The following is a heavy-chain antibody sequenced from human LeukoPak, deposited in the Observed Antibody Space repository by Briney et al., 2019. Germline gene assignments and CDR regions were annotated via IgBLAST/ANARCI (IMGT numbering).Heavy chain of an antibody. V-gene: IGHV4-34*01. Sequence: SETLSLTCAVYGGSFSGYYWSWIRQPPGKGLEWIGEINHSGSTNYNPPLKSRVTISVDTSKNQFSLKLSSVTAADTAVYYCAREKAYYDFWSGFEWGQGTLVTVSS. D-gene: IGHD3-3*01. CDR3: AREKAYYDFWSGFE. CDR1: GGSFSGYY. CDR2: INHSGST. J-gene: IGHJ4*02.